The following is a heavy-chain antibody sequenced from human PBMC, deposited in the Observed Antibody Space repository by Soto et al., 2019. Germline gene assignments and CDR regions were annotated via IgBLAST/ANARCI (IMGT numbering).Heavy chain of an antibody. CDR2: IYYAGTT. CDR1: GASFSPNY. CDR3: ARLRAYYQALDP. Sequence: SETLSLTCTVSGASFSPNYWAWIRQPPGKGLERIGYIYYAGTTRYNPSLESRVTISLDTSKNQVSLRLSSVTAADTALYFCARLRAYYQALDPWGRGTLVTVSS. V-gene: IGHV4-59*08. D-gene: IGHD3-3*01. J-gene: IGHJ5*02.